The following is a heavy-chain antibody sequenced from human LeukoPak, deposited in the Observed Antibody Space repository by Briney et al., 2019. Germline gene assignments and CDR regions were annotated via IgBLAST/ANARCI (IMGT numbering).Heavy chain of an antibody. D-gene: IGHD3-22*01. CDR3: ASEPDYYDSTNPDY. Sequence: GGSLRLSCAASGFTFGSYAMSWVRQAPGKGLEWVSAISGSGGSTYYADSVKGRFTISRDNSKNTLYLQMNSLRAEDTAVYYCASEPDYYDSTNPDYWGQGTLVTVSS. J-gene: IGHJ4*02. V-gene: IGHV3-23*01. CDR2: ISGSGGST. CDR1: GFTFGSYA.